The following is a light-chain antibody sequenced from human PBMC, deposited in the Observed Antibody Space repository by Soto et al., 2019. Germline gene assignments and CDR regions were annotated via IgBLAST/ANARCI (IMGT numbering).Light chain of an antibody. CDR2: GAS. V-gene: IGKV3-20*01. J-gene: IGKJ1*01. CDR1: QRVSARY. Sequence: EIVMTQSPATLSVSPGERATLSCRASQRVSARYLAWYHQKPGQAPRLLIFGASDRATGIPDRFSGSGSGTDFTLTIDRLEPEDFAVYYCQQYGSSPGTFGQGTKVDIK. CDR3: QQYGSSPGT.